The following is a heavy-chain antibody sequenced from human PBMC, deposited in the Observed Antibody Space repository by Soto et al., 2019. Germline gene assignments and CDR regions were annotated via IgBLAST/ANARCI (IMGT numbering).Heavy chain of an antibody. J-gene: IGHJ5*02. CDR2: ISYDGSNK. CDR3: ARDGIDTYYYDSSGYYSGLYWFDP. CDR1: GFTFSSYG. V-gene: IGHV3-30*03. Sequence: GGSLRLSCAASGFTFSSYGMHWVRQAPGKGLEWVAVISYDGSNKYYADSVKGRFTISRDNSKNTLYLQMNSLRAEDTAVYYCARDGIDTYYYDSSGYYSGLYWFDPWGQGTLVTVSS. D-gene: IGHD3-22*01.